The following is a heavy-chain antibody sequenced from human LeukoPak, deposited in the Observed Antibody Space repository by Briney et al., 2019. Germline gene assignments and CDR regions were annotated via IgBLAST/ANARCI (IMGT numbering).Heavy chain of an antibody. Sequence: ASVKVSCKASGYTFTSYGISWVRQAPGQGLEWMGWISAYNGNTNYAQKLQGRVTMTTDTSASTAYMELRSLRSDDTAVYHCARDAIVVVPAAIVGMDVWGKGTTVTVSS. D-gene: IGHD2-2*01. CDR3: ARDAIVVVPAAIVGMDV. CDR1: GYTFTSYG. J-gene: IGHJ6*04. CDR2: ISAYNGNT. V-gene: IGHV1-18*04.